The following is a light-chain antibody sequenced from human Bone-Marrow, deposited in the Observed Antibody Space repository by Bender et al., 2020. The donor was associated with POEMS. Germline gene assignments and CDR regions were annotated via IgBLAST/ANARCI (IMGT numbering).Light chain of an antibody. V-gene: IGLV2-23*02. Sequence: QSALTQPASVSGSPGQSITISCTGSSSDVGKYNLVSWYQQSPGKAPKLMIYELSKRASGISQRFSGSVSASAATLTISGLQAEDEADYYCCSYSGHTSYLFGSGTRVTVL. CDR3: CSYSGHTSYL. CDR1: SSDVGKYNL. CDR2: ELS. J-gene: IGLJ1*01.